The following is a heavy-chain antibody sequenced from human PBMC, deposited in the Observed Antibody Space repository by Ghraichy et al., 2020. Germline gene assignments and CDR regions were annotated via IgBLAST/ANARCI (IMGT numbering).Heavy chain of an antibody. CDR3: ARHEVAGRWLQLKGGFDY. CDR2: IYYSGST. CDR1: GGSISSSSYY. D-gene: IGHD5-24*01. V-gene: IGHV4-39*01. J-gene: IGHJ4*02. Sequence: GSLRLSCTVSGGSISSSSYYWGWIRQPPGKGLEWIGSIYYSGSTYYNPSLKSRVTISVDTSKNQFSLKLSSVTAADTAVYYCARHEVAGRWLQLKGGFDYWGQGTLVTVSS.